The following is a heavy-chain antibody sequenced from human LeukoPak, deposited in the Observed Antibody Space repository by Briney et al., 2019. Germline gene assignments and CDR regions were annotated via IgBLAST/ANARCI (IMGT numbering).Heavy chain of an antibody. V-gene: IGHV4-39*01. D-gene: IGHD6-13*01. J-gene: IGHJ4*02. Sequence: SETLSLTCTVSGGSITSSSSYWGWIRQPPGKGLEWIGSIYYTGSTYYNPSLKSRLTMSVDTSNNQFSLMLTSVTAADTAVYYCARRDPIAAAGSFDSWGQGTLVTVSS. CDR3: ARRDPIAAAGSFDS. CDR1: GGSITSSSSY. CDR2: IYYTGST.